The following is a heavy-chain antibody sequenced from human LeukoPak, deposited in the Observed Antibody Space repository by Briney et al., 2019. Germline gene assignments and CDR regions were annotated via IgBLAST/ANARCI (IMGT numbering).Heavy chain of an antibody. V-gene: IGHV4-59*08. D-gene: IGHD3-22*01. CDR2: IYYSGSS. J-gene: IGHJ4*02. CDR1: GGSISSHY. Sequence: SETLSLTCTVSGGSISSHYWTWIRQPPGKGLEWIGYIYYSGSSDYNPSLKSRVTMSVDTSKNQFSLKLSSVTAADTAVYYCARHYYDRSGYFYQDYWGQGTLVTVSS. CDR3: ARHYYDRSGYFYQDY.